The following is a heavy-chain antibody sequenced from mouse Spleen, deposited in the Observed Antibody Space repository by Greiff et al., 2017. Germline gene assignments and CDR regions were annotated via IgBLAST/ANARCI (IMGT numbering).Heavy chain of an antibody. CDR1: GFNIKDDY. D-gene: IGHD1-1*01. CDR2: IDPENGAT. J-gene: IGHJ1*01. CDR3: TRGTTVVAHWDFDV. V-gene: IGHV14-4*01. Sequence: VQLKESGAELVRPGGSVQLSCTASGFNIKDDYMPWVKQRPEQGLEWIGWIDPENGATEYASKFQGKATITAATSSNTPYLRLSGLPSEDTAVFYCTRGTTVVAHWDFDVWGAGTTVTGSA.